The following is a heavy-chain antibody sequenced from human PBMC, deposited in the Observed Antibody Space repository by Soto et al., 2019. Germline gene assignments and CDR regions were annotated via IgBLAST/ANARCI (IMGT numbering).Heavy chain of an antibody. CDR3: TSGIAAAVSLVDY. Sequence: PGGSLRLSCTASGFTFGDYAMSWFRQAPGKGLEWVGFIRSKAYGGTIEYAASVKGGFTISRDDSKSIAYLQMNSLKTEDTAVYYCTSGIAAAVSLVDYWGHGTLVTVSS. V-gene: IGHV3-49*03. D-gene: IGHD6-13*01. CDR1: GFTFGDYA. J-gene: IGHJ4*01. CDR2: IRSKAYGGTI.